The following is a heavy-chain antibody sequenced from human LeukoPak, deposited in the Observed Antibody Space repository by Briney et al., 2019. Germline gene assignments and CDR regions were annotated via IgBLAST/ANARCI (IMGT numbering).Heavy chain of an antibody. Sequence: GGSLRLSCAASGFTFSSYAMSWVRQAPGKGLEWVSAVSGSGGSTYYADSVKGRFTISRDNSKNTLYLQMNSLRAEDTAVYYCAKGDDFWSGIWFDPWGQGTLVTVSS. J-gene: IGHJ5*02. V-gene: IGHV3-23*01. CDR3: AKGDDFWSGIWFDP. CDR1: GFTFSSYA. D-gene: IGHD3-3*01. CDR2: VSGSGGST.